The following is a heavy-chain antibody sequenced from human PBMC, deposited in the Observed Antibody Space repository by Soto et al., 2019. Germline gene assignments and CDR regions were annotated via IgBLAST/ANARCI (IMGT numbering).Heavy chain of an antibody. CDR2: ISSHGNDK. D-gene: IGHD2-2*01. CDR3: ARGGYCSSTSCYFPIDP. CDR1: AFTFNNFA. Sequence: HPGGSLRLSCAASAFTFNNFAMHWVRQAPGKGLEWVAVISSHGNDKYYADSVKGRFTISRDNSKDTLYLQMNSLRAEDTAVYYCARGGYCSSTSCYFPIDPWGQGTLVTVSS. V-gene: IGHV3-30*03. J-gene: IGHJ5*02.